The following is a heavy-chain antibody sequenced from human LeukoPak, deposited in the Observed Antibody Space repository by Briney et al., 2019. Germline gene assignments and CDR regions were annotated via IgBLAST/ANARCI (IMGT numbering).Heavy chain of an antibody. D-gene: IGHD3-10*01. CDR1: GGSISSRSYY. CDR3: ARFVRGMVRGFDY. J-gene: IGHJ4*02. Sequence: SETLSLTCTVSGGSISSRSYYWGWIRQPPGKGLEWIGSIYYSGSTYYSPSLQSRVTISVDTSKNQFSLKLSSVTAADTAVYYCARFVRGMVRGFDYWGQGTLVTVSS. V-gene: IGHV4-39*01. CDR2: IYYSGST.